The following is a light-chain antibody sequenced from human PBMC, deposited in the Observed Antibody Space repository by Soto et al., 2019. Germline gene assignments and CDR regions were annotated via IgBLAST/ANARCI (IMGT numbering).Light chain of an antibody. J-gene: IGKJ3*01. Sequence: DIQMTQSPSSLSAPVGDSVTITCRASQSISTYLNWYQQKPGEAPNLLIYAASTLQSGVPSRFSGSGSGTDFTLTISRLQPEDCATYNCQQSYSTPRTFGPGAKGHIK. V-gene: IGKV1-39*01. CDR3: QQSYSTPRT. CDR2: AAS. CDR1: QSISTY.